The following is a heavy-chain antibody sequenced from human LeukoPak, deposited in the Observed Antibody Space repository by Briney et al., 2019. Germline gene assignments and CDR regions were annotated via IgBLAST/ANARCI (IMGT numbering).Heavy chain of an antibody. V-gene: IGHV3-23*01. CDR3: AKATEPYCSSTSCYAWFDP. CDR1: GFTFSSYA. Sequence: GGSLRLSCAASGFTFSSYAMSWVRQAPGKGLEWVSAISGSGGSTYYADSVKGQFTISRDNSKNTLYLQMNSLRAEDTAVYYCAKATEPYCSSTSCYAWFDPWGQGTLVTVPS. D-gene: IGHD2-2*01. J-gene: IGHJ5*02. CDR2: ISGSGGST.